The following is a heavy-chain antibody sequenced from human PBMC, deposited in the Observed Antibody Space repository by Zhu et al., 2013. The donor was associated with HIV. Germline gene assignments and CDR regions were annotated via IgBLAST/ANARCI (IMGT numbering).Heavy chain of an antibody. D-gene: IGHD2-21*01. CDR3: ARADRVVIDY. CDR2: INLKSGGT. J-gene: IGHJ4*02. CDR1: GYTFTGYY. Sequence: QVQLVQSGTEVKXPGASVKVSCKASGYTFTGYYMHWLRQTPGQGLEWMGWINLKSGGTKYAQKFQVRVTMTRDTSIRTAYMELSRLKSDDTAVYYCARADRVVIDYWGQGTLVTVSS. V-gene: IGHV1-2*02.